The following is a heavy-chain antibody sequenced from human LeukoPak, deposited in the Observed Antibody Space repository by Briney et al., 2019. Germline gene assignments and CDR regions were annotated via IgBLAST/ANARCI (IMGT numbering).Heavy chain of an antibody. J-gene: IGHJ4*02. CDR1: GFTFSSYW. CDR2: IKQDGSEK. Sequence: GGSLRLSCAASGFTFSSYWMSWVRQAPGKGLEWVANIKQDGSEKYYVDSVEGRLTISRDNAKNSLYLQMNSLRAEDTAVYYCARLSSGHGTTSFDYWGQGTLVTVSS. V-gene: IGHV3-7*01. CDR3: ARLSSGHGTTSFDY. D-gene: IGHD6-19*01.